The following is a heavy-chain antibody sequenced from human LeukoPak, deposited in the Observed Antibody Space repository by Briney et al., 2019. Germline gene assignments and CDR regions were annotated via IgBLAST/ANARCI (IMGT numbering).Heavy chain of an antibody. V-gene: IGHV4-34*01. CDR3: ARLQQLVPFS. Sequence: SETLSLTCAVYGGSFSGYYWSWIRQPPGKGLEWIGEINHSGSTNYNPSLKSRVTISVDTSKNQFSLKLSSVTAADTAVYYCARLQQLVPFSWGQGTLVTVSS. D-gene: IGHD6-13*01. CDR1: GGSFSGYY. J-gene: IGHJ4*02. CDR2: INHSGST.